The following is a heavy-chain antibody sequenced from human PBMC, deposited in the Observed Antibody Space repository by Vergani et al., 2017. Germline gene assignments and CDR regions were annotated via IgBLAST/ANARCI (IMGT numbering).Heavy chain of an antibody. D-gene: IGHD1-1*01. V-gene: IGHV5-51*01. CDR1: EYSFGNYW. CDR3: ARHTTYTDS. J-gene: IGHJ4*02. Sequence: EGEGGESGPEMRKPGESLKIPCKGSEYSFGNYWISWVRQMPGKGLEWMGIIYLADSDTRYSPSFQGKVTISADKSISTAFLQWDSLKASDTALYYCARHTTYTDSWGQGTLVTVSS. CDR2: IYLADSDT.